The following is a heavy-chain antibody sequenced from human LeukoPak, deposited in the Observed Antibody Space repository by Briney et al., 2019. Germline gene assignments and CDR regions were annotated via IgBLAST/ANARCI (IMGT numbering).Heavy chain of an antibody. V-gene: IGHV3-30*04. CDR3: ARDRRAFDI. J-gene: IGHJ3*02. CDR2: ISYDGSNK. CDR1: GFTFSSHA. Sequence: GGSLRLSCAASGFTFSSHAMHWVRQAPGKGLEWVAVISYDGSNKYYADSVKGRFTISRDNSKNTLYLQMNSLRAEDTAVYYCARDRRAFDIWGQGTMVTVSS.